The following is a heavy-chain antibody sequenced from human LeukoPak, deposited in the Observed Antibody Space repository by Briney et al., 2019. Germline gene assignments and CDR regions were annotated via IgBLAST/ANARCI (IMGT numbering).Heavy chain of an antibody. J-gene: IGHJ5*02. Sequence: PVKVSCKASGGTFSSYAISWVRQAPGQGLEWMGGIIPIFGTANYAQKFQGRVTITTDESTSTAYMELSSLRSEDTAVYYCARDKKAIFGVFGPTNWFDPWGQGTLVTVSS. CDR1: GGTFSSYA. V-gene: IGHV1-69*05. D-gene: IGHD3-3*01. CDR3: ARDKKAIFGVFGPTNWFDP. CDR2: IIPIFGTA.